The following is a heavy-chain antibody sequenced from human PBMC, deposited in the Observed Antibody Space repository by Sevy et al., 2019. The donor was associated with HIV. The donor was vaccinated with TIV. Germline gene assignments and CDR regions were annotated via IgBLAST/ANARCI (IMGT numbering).Heavy chain of an antibody. CDR2: IKQDGSEK. CDR3: ARGPRDYGSQSYYNPPYALDV. J-gene: IGHJ6*02. Sequence: GGSLRLSCAGSGFTFSNYWVTWVRQAPGKGLEWVANIKQDGSEKYSLDSVKGRFTISRDNAKNPLYLQMNSLRADDTAVYYCARGPRDYGSQSYYNPPYALDVWGQGTTVTVSS. CDR1: GFTFSNYW. V-gene: IGHV3-7*03. D-gene: IGHD3-10*01.